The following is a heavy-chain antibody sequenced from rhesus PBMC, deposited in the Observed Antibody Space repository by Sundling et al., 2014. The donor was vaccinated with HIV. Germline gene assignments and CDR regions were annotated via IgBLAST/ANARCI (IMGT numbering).Heavy chain of an antibody. V-gene: IGHV4-127*01. CDR3: ARGTILGAFDF. Sequence: QLHLQESGPGLVKPSETLSLTCAVSGDSISGGYGWSWIRQPPGKGLEWIGHVFGALGTTYYKPSLQSRVTISTDMSKNQFSLKLTSVTAADTAVYYCARGTILGAFDFWGQGLRVTVSS. D-gene: IGHD1-1*01. CDR1: GDSISGGYG. CDR2: VFGALGTT. J-gene: IGHJ3*01.